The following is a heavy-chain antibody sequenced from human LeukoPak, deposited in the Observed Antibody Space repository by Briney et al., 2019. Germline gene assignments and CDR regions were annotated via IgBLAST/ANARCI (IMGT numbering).Heavy chain of an antibody. CDR2: IYPGDSDT. J-gene: IGHJ4*02. CDR3: ARPQDGCSSTTCSFDY. V-gene: IGHV5-51*01. Sequence: GESLKISCKASGYISTIYWIGWVRQMPGKGLEWMGIIYPGDSDTRYSPSFQGQVTISADRSISTAYVQWSSLKASGTAMYYCARPQDGCSSTTCSFDYWGQGTLVTVSS. D-gene: IGHD2-2*01. CDR1: GYISTIYW.